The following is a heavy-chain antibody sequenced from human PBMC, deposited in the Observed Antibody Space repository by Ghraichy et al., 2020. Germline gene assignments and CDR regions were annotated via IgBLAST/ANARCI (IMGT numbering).Heavy chain of an antibody. CDR3: ARESSFAYSAFDY. D-gene: IGHD5-12*01. V-gene: IGHV3-7*03. J-gene: IGHJ4*02. Sequence: GGSLRLSCEASGFTFSNHYMTWVRQAPGKGLEWVAYIKQDGKDKFFVESAKGRFTISRDNAKNSMYLQMNSLRAEDTAVYYCARESSFAYSAFDYWGQGILFTVSS. CDR1: GFTFSNHY. CDR2: IKQDGKDK.